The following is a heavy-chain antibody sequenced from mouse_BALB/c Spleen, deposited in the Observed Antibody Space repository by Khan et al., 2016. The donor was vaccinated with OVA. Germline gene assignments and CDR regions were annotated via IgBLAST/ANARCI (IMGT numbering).Heavy chain of an antibody. J-gene: IGHJ3*01. D-gene: IGHD1-1*01. V-gene: IGHV1-7*01. CDR2: INPSSGSN. Sequence: QVRLQQSGAELAKPGASVKMSCKASGYMFTSYWMNWVKQRPGQGLEWIGYINPSSGSNENNQKFKDKATLTADKSSGTAYMQLSSLTSEDSAVYYCTRSGYGSLAYWGQGTLVTVSA. CDR3: TRSGYGSLAY. CDR1: GYMFTSYW.